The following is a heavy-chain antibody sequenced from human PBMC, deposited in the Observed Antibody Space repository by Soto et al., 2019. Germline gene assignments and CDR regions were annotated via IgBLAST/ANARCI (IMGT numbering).Heavy chain of an antibody. CDR2: ISYDGSNK. J-gene: IGHJ4*02. V-gene: IGHV3-30*18. D-gene: IGHD6-13*01. Sequence: GESLKISCAASGFTFSSYGMHWVRQAPGKGLEWVAVISYDGSNKYYADSVKGRFTISRDNSKNTLYLQMNSLRAEDTAVYYCAKDLSSSQATYYFDYWGQGTLVTVSS. CDR3: AKDLSSSQATYYFDY. CDR1: GFTFSSYG.